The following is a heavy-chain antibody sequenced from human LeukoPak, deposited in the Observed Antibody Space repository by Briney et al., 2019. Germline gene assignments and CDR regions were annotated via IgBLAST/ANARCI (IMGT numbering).Heavy chain of an antibody. V-gene: IGHV3-23*01. CDR1: GFIFSSYA. CDR3: SKDRGRG. D-gene: IGHD3-10*01. CDR2: ISGGGGST. J-gene: IGHJ4*02. Sequence: GGSLRLSCAASGFIFSSYAMSWVRQAPGKGLEWVSAISGGGGSTYYADSVKGRFTISRDNSKNTLYLQMDSLRVEDTAFYYCSKDRGRGWGQGTLVTVSS.